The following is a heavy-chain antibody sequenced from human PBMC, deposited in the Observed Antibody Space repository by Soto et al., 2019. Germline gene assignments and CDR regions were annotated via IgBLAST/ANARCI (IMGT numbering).Heavy chain of an antibody. CDR1: GFTFSNYA. CDR3: ARLGGYCSSTSCYGFYGMDV. Sequence: GVSLRLSCAASGFTFSNYAMSWVLQAPGKGLEWVSAISGSGVTTYYADSVKGRVTISVDTSKNQFSLKVSSVTVADTAVYYCARLGGYCSSTSCYGFYGMDVWGQGTTVTVSS. D-gene: IGHD2-2*01. V-gene: IGHV3-23*01. J-gene: IGHJ6*02. CDR2: ISGSGVTT.